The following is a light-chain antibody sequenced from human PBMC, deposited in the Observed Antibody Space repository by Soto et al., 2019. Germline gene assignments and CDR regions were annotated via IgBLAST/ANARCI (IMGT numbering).Light chain of an antibody. J-gene: IGLJ2*01. CDR1: SGHSSYA. CDR3: QTWGTGIVV. V-gene: IGLV4-69*01. CDR2: LNSDGSH. Sequence: QPVLTQSPSASASLGASVKLTCTLSSGHSSYAIAWHQQQPEKGPRYLMKLNSDGSHSKGDGIPDRFSGSSSGAERYPTISSLQSEDEADYYCQTWGTGIVVFGGGTKLTVL.